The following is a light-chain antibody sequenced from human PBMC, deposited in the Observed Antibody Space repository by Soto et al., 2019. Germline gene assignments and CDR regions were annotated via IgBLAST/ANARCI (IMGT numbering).Light chain of an antibody. V-gene: IGKV3-11*01. J-gene: IGKJ1*01. CDR1: QSVSSY. CDR2: DAS. Sequence: EIVLTQSPATLSLSPGERATLSCRASQSVSSYLAWYPQKPGQAPRLLIYDASNRATGIPARFSGSGSGTDFTLTISGLEPEDVAVYYCQQRSNWPPWTCGQGTKVESK. CDR3: QQRSNWPPWT.